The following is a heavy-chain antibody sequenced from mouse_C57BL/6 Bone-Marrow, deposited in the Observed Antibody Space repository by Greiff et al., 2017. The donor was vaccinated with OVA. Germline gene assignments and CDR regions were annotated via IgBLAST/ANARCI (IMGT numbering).Heavy chain of an antibody. CDR1: GFTFSDFY. CDR2: SRNKANDYTT. CDR3: ARGFLFDY. Sequence: EVKLMESGGGLVQSGRSLRLSCATSGFTFSDFYMEWVRQAPGKGLEWIAASRNKANDYTTEYSASVKGRFIVSRDTSQSILYLQMNALRAEDTAIYYCARGFLFDYWGQGTTLTVSS. V-gene: IGHV7-1*01. J-gene: IGHJ2*01.